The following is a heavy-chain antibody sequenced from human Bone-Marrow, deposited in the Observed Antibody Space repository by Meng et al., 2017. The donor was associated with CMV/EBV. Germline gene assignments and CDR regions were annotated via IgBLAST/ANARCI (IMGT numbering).Heavy chain of an antibody. V-gene: IGHV3-21*01. D-gene: IGHD3-3*01. CDR1: GFTFSSYS. J-gene: IGHJ6*02. CDR3: ARDMHYDFWSGYYTPPSYYYGMDV. Sequence: GGSLRLSCAASGFTFSSYSMNWVRQTPGKGPEWVSAISGSGGSTYYADSAKGRFTISRDNAKNSLYLQMNSLRAEDTAVYYCARDMHYDFWSGYYTPPSYYYGMDVWGQGTTVTVSS. CDR2: ISGSGGST.